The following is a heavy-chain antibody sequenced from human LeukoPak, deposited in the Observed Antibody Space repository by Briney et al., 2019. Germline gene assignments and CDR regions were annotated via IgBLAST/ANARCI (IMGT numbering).Heavy chain of an antibody. J-gene: IGHJ5*02. CDR3: ARPRYNWNYAEFDP. CDR2: INPNSGGT. D-gene: IGHD1-7*01. Sequence: ASVKVSCKASGYTSTGYYMHWVRQAPGQGLEWMGWINPNSGGTNYAQKFQGRVTMTRDTSISTAYMELSRLRSDDTAVYYCARPRYNWNYAEFDPWGQGTLVTVSS. CDR1: GYTSTGYY. V-gene: IGHV1-2*02.